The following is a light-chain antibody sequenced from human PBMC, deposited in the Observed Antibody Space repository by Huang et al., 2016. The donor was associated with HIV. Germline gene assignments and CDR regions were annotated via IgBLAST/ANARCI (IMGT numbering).Light chain of an antibody. CDR3: QQYNNWLLS. J-gene: IGKJ4*01. Sequence: EIVMTQSPATLSLSPGERATLSCRANKSVSTNLAWYQQRLGQAPRLLVYGSSIWASGIPARFSGSGSGTDFTLTISSLQSEDVALYFCQQYNNWLLSFGGGTKVDI. CDR1: KSVSTN. V-gene: IGKV3D-15*01. CDR2: GSS.